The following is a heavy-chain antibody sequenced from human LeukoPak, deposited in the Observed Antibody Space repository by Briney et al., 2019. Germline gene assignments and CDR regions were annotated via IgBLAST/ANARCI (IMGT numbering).Heavy chain of an antibody. CDR2: IYHSGST. V-gene: IGHV4-30-2*01. J-gene: IGHJ3*02. D-gene: IGHD5-18*01. Sequence: SQTLSLTCAVSGGSISSGGYSWSWIRQPPGKGLEWIGYIYHSGSTYYNPSLKSRVTISVDRSKNQFSLKLSSVTAADTAVYYCARGPQLWEPLAFDIWGQGTMVTVSS. CDR3: ARGPQLWEPLAFDI. CDR1: GGSISSGGYS.